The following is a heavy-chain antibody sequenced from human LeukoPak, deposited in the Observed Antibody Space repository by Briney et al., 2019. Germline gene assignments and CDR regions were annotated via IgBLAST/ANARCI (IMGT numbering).Heavy chain of an antibody. V-gene: IGHV4-4*09. J-gene: IGHJ4*02. CDR2: IYTTGST. CDR1: GGSISSYY. Sequence: SETLSLTCTVSGGSISSYYWSWIRQPPGKGLEWIGYIYTTGSTNYNPSLKGRVTISVDTSKNQFSLKLSSVTAPDTAVYYCARHAGPYNWNYGFFDYWGLGTLVTVSS. CDR3: ARHAGPYNWNYGFFDY. D-gene: IGHD1-7*01.